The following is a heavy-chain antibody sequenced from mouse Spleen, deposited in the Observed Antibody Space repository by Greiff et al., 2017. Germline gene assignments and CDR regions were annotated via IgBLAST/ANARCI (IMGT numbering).Heavy chain of an antibody. J-gene: IGHJ1*01. Sequence: VQLQQSGPVLVKPGASVKMSCKASGYTFTDYYMNWVKQSHGKSLEWIGVINPYNGGTSYNQKFKGKATLTVDKSSSTAYMELNSLTSEDSAVYYCARSDYRYGYFDVWGAGTTVTVSS. CDR3: ARSDYRYGYFDV. D-gene: IGHD2-14*01. CDR1: GYTFTDYY. CDR2: INPYNGGT. V-gene: IGHV1-19*01.